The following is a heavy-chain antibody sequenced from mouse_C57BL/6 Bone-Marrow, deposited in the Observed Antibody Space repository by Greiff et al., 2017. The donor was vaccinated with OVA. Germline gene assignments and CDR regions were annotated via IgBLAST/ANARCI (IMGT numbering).Heavy chain of an antibody. J-gene: IGHJ2*01. V-gene: IGHV1-15*01. D-gene: IGHD1-1*02. CDR1: GYTFTDYE. CDR3: TRCGYYDGGCDY. Sequence: QVQLQQSGAELVRPGASVTLSCKASGYTFTDYEMHWVKQTPVPGLEWIGAIDPETGGTASNQQFKGKAILTADKSSSTAYMVLRSLASVDSVVYYCTRCGYYDGGCDYWGQGTTLTVSS. CDR2: IDPETGGT.